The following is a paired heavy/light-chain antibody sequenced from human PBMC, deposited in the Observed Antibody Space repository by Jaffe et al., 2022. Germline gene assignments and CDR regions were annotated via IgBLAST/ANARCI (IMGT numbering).Heavy chain of an antibody. CDR2: ISSGGNTI. D-gene: IGHD2-15*01. Sequence: EMQLVESGGGLVQPGGSVRLSCAASGFAFSRYSMNWVRQAPGKGLEWVSYISSGGNTIYADSVKGRFTISRDNAENSLHLQMSSLRAEDTAVYYCVRPSGYCSGGTCYGAFDIWGQGTMVTVSS. V-gene: IGHV3-48*01. CDR1: GFAFSRYS. J-gene: IGHJ3*02. CDR3: VRPSGYCSGGTCYGAFDI.
Light chain of an antibody. CDR1: ESVSNW. CDR3: QQYNSYSLT. J-gene: IGKJ4*01. Sequence: DIQMTQSPSTLSASVGDRVTITCRASESVSNWLAWYQQKPGKVPKLLIHKTSSLENGVPSRFSGSGSGTEFTLTISSLQPDDFATYYCQQYNSYSLTFGGGTKVDIK. CDR2: KTS. V-gene: IGKV1-5*03.